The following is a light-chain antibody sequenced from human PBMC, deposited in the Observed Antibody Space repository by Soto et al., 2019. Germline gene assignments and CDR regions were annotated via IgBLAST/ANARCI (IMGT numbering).Light chain of an antibody. Sequence: QSVLTQPPSVSGAPGQRVTISCTGSSSNIGAGYDVHWYQQLPGTAPKLLIYVNSNRPSGVPDRFSGSKSGTSASLAITGLQAEEEADYYCQSYDSSLTGYVFGTGTKLTVL. CDR3: QSYDSSLTGYV. CDR2: VNS. CDR1: SSNIGAGYD. J-gene: IGLJ1*01. V-gene: IGLV1-40*01.